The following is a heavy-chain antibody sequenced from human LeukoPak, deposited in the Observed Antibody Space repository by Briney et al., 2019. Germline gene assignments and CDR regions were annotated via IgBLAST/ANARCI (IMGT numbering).Heavy chain of an antibody. Sequence: SVKVSCKASGGTFSSYAMSWVRQTPGQGLEWMGGIIPIFGTANYAQKFQGRVTITADESTSTAYMELSSLRSEDTAVYYCARDRRGDNKNWFDPWGQGTLVTVSS. CDR1: GGTFSSYA. D-gene: IGHD2/OR15-2a*01. J-gene: IGHJ5*02. CDR3: ARDRRGDNKNWFDP. V-gene: IGHV1-69*13. CDR2: IIPIFGTA.